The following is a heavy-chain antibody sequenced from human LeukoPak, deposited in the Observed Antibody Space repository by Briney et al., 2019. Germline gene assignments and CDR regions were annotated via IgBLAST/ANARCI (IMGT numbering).Heavy chain of an antibody. Sequence: GGSLRLSCAASGFTFSDYYMSWIRQAPGKGLEWVSYISSSGSTIYYADSVKGRFTISRDNAKNSLYPQMNSLRAEDTAVYYCARDEDSSSRHDYWGQGTLVTVSS. J-gene: IGHJ4*02. CDR1: GFTFSDYY. CDR2: ISSSGSTI. CDR3: ARDEDSSSRHDY. D-gene: IGHD6-13*01. V-gene: IGHV3-11*01.